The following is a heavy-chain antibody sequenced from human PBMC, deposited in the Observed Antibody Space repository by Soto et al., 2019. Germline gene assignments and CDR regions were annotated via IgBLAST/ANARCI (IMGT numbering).Heavy chain of an antibody. D-gene: IGHD3-3*01. CDR3: AKDPYYDFWSASYYYYYGMDV. V-gene: IGHV3-30*04. J-gene: IGHJ6*02. CDR1: GFTFSSYA. Sequence: PGGSLRLSCAASGFTFSSYAMHWVCQAPGKGLEWVAVISYDGSNKYYADSVKGRFTISRDNSKNTLYLQMNSLRAEDTAVYYCAKDPYYDFWSASYYYYYGMDVWGQGTTVTVSS. CDR2: ISYDGSNK.